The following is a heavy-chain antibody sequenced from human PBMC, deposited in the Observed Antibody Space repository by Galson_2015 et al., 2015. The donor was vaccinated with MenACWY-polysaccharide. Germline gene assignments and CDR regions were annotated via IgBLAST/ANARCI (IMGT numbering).Heavy chain of an antibody. J-gene: IGHJ4*02. CDR2: IRSKTDGETT. CDR1: GFNFGDHA. CDR3: TRDRPLDY. V-gene: IGHV3-49*03. Sequence: SLRLCCATSGFNFGDHAMAWFRQAPGKGLEWVGFIRSKTDGETTKYAASVKGRFTISRDDSNSIAYLQMNSLKIEDTAVYYCTRDRPLDYWGQGTLVTVSS.